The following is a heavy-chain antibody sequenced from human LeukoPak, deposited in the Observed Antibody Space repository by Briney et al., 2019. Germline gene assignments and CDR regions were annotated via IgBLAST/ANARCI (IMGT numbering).Heavy chain of an antibody. V-gene: IGHV1-18*01. Sequence: ASVKVSCKASGYTFTSYGISWVRQAPGQGLEWMGWISAYNGNTNYAQKLQGRVTMTTDTSTSTAYMELRSLRSDDTAVYYCARDWGYYDSTGTYHGVSWFDPWGQGTLVTVSS. J-gene: IGHJ5*02. CDR1: GYTFTSYG. CDR2: ISAYNGNT. D-gene: IGHD1-7*01. CDR3: ARDWGYYDSTGTYHGVSWFDP.